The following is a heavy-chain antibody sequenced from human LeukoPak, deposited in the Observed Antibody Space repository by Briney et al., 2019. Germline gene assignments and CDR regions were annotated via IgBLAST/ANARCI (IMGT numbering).Heavy chain of an antibody. CDR3: AKGSYYDSSGSFYFDY. D-gene: IGHD3-22*01. Sequence: GGSLRLSCAASRFAFNKFAMSWVRQAPGKGLEWVSAISASGDSTYYGDSVKGRFTISRDNSKNTLYVQVNSLGTEDTAAYYCAKGSYYDSSGSFYFDYWGQGTLVTVSS. CDR1: RFAFNKFA. V-gene: IGHV3-23*01. J-gene: IGHJ4*02. CDR2: ISASGDST.